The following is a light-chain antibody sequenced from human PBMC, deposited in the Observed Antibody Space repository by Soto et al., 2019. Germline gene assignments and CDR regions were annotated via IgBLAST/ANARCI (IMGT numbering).Light chain of an antibody. CDR2: GAS. Sequence: EMVMTQSPVTLSVSPGESATLSCRASQSVISNLAWYQQKPGQAPRLLIYGASTSATGIPDRFSGSGSGTEFTLSTSSLQSVDFAMYYFQQYNRLQFTFGPGTKVHIK. V-gene: IGKV3-15*01. J-gene: IGKJ3*01. CDR1: QSVISN. CDR3: QQYNRLQFT.